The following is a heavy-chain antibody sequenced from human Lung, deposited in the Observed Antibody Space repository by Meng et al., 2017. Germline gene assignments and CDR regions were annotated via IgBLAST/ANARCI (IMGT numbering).Heavy chain of an antibody. Sequence: EVQLVESGGGLVQPGVSLRLSCAASGFTFSTYWMHWDRQAPGKGLVWVSHINTDGSSTNYADSVKGRFTISRDNAKNTLYLQMNSLRAEDTAVYYCGRSDGYIRDWGQGTLVTVSS. CDR2: INTDGSST. CDR3: GRSDGYIRD. V-gene: IGHV3-74*01. CDR1: GFTFSTYW. J-gene: IGHJ4*02. D-gene: IGHD5-24*01.